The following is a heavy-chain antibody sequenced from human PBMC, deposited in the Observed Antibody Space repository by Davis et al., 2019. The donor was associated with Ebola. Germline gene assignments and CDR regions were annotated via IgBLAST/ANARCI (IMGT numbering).Heavy chain of an antibody. V-gene: IGHV1-69*13. CDR1: GYTFTSYG. CDR2: IIPIFGTA. J-gene: IGHJ6*02. D-gene: IGHD2-15*01. CDR3: ARSFDCSGGSCYSGYYYYYGMDV. Sequence: SVKVSCKASGYTFTSYGISWVRQAPGQGLEWMGGIIPIFGTANYAQKFQGRVTITADESTSTAYMELSSLRSEDTAVYYCARSFDCSGGSCYSGYYYYYGMDVWGQGTTVTVSS.